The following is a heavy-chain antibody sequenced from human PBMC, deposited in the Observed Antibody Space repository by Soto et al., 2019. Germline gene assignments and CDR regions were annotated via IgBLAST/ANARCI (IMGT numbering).Heavy chain of an antibody. CDR1: GYTLTELS. J-gene: IGHJ4*02. Sequence: ASVKVSCKVSGYTLTELSMHWVRQAPGKGLEWMGGFDPEDGETIYAQKFQGRVTMTEDTSTDTAYMELSSLRSEDTAVYYCATEFGAPAAFDYWGQGTLVTVSS. CDR3: ATEFGAPAAFDY. V-gene: IGHV1-24*01. CDR2: FDPEDGET. D-gene: IGHD3-10*01.